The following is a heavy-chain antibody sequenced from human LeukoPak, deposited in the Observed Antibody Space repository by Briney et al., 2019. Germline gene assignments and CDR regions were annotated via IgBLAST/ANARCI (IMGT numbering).Heavy chain of an antibody. V-gene: IGHV3-48*03. Sequence: PGGSLRLSCAASGFTFSSYEMNWVRQAPGKGLEWVSYISSSGSTIYYADSVKGRFTISRDNAKNSLYLQMNSLRAEDTAVYYCARDYGDHGAFDIWGQGTMVTVSS. CDR1: GFTFSSYE. CDR2: ISSSGSTI. D-gene: IGHD4-17*01. J-gene: IGHJ3*02. CDR3: ARDYGDHGAFDI.